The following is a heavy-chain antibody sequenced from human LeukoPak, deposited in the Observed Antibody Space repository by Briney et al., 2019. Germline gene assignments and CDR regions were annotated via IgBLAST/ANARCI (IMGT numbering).Heavy chain of an antibody. J-gene: IGHJ5*02. CDR1: GFTFNSYW. D-gene: IGHD3-10*01. V-gene: IGHV3-7*01. CDR2: IKQDGSEK. CDR3: ARDTIWFGEPTPTWFDP. Sequence: GGSLRLSCAASGFTFNSYWMSWVRQAPGKGLEWVANIKQDGSEKYYVNSVKGRFTISRDNARKSLFLQLNSLRADDTAVYYCARDTIWFGEPTPTWFDPRGQGTRVTVSS.